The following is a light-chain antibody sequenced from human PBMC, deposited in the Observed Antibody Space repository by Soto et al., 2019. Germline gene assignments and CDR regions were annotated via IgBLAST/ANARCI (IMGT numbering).Light chain of an antibody. CDR2: SNN. Sequence: QPVLTQPPSASGTPGQRVIISCSGTTYNIGSNTVNWYQQLPGTAPKLLMYSNNQRPSGVPDRFSGSKSGTSASLAIRGLQSDDEADYYCAAWDDSLNGVAFGAGTKLTVL. CDR3: AAWDDSLNGVA. V-gene: IGLV1-44*01. J-gene: IGLJ3*02. CDR1: TYNIGSNT.